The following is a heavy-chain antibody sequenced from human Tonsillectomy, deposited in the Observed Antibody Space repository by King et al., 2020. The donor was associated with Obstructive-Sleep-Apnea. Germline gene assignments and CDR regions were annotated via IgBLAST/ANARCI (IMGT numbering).Heavy chain of an antibody. Sequence: LQLQESGSGLVKPSETLSLACAVSGGSIISDFYSWSWIRQPPGKGLEWIGYIYHSGSTYYNPSLQSRVTISIDSSKNQFSLKLSSVTAADTAVYYCARVRGEYYYYGMDVWGQGTTVTVSS. CDR2: IYHSGST. CDR1: GGSIISDFYS. D-gene: IGHD3-10*01. J-gene: IGHJ6*02. CDR3: ARVRGEYYYYGMDV. V-gene: IGHV4-30-2*01.